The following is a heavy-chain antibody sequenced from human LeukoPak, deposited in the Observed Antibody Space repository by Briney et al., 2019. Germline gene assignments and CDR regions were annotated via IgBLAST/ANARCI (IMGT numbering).Heavy chain of an antibody. D-gene: IGHD1-14*01. CDR1: GGSISSDSYY. CDR2: IDSSGST. Sequence: SQTLSLTCTVSGGSISSDSYYWSWIRQPAGKGLEWIGRIDSSGSTNYNPSLKSRVTILVDTFKNQFSLKLSSVTAADTAVYYCARESWHLRTNYYYGMDVWGQGTTVTVSS. J-gene: IGHJ6*02. V-gene: IGHV4-61*02. CDR3: ARESWHLRTNYYYGMDV.